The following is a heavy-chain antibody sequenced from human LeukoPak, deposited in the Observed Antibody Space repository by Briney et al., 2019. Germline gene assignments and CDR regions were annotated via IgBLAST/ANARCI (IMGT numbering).Heavy chain of an antibody. CDR3: ARSLNWGATFDY. V-gene: IGHV4-39*07. D-gene: IGHD7-27*01. CDR1: GGSISSSSYY. J-gene: IGHJ4*02. Sequence: SETLSLTCTVSGGSISSSSYYWGWIRQPPGKGLEWIGSIHYSGSTYYNPSLKSRVTISVDTSKNQFSLKLTSVTAADTAVYYCARSLNWGATFDYWGQGTLVTVSS. CDR2: IHYSGST.